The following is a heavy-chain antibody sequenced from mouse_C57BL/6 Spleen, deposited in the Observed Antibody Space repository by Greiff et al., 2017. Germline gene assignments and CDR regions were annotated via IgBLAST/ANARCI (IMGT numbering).Heavy chain of an antibody. CDR1: GYTFTSYW. Sequence: QVQLQQPGAELVKPGASVKLSCKASGYTFTSYWMQWVKQRPGQGLEWIGEIDPSDSYTNYNQKFKGKATLTVDTSSSTAYMQLSSLTSEDSAVYYCVRGGYDGSDYWGQGTTLTVSS. J-gene: IGHJ2*01. CDR3: VRGGYDGSDY. D-gene: IGHD2-3*01. CDR2: IDPSDSYT. V-gene: IGHV1-50*01.